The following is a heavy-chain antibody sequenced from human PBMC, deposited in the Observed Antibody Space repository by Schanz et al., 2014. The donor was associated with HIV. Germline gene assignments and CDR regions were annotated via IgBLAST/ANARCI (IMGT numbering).Heavy chain of an antibody. CDR2: ISVTCDNT. V-gene: IGHV3-23*01. CDR3: VRGLLFQGFFDS. D-gene: IGHD3-10*01. J-gene: IGHJ4*02. CDR1: GFTLSGYN. Sequence: EVQLLESGGGLVLPGGSLRVSCAVSGFTLSGYNLLFFLHAPFHFLEWVSSISVTCDNTYYADSVRGRFTISRDNSKNTXXLQMXSLRAEDTAVYYCVRGLLFQGFFDSGVQGALVTVSS.